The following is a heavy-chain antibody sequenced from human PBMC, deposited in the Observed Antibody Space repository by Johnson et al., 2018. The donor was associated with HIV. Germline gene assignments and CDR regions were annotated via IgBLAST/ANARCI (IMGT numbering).Heavy chain of an antibody. CDR1: GFTFDDYG. Sequence: VQLVESGGGVVRPGGSLRLSCAASGFTFDDYGMSWVRQAPGQGLEWFAGINGTGGSTSYADSVKGRFTISRDNAKNSLYLQMNSLRAEDTALYYCARRGYSSSGGAVDIWGQGTMVTVSS. D-gene: IGHD6-6*01. CDR3: ARRGYSSSGGAVDI. CDR2: INGTGGST. V-gene: IGHV3-20*04. J-gene: IGHJ3*02.